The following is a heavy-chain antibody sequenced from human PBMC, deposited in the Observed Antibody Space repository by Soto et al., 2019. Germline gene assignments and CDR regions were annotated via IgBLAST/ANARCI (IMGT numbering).Heavy chain of an antibody. D-gene: IGHD1-26*01. CDR2: ISGSGGST. Sequence: GGSLRLSCAASGFNFSRYAMSWVRQAPGKGLEWVSSISGSGGSTYYADSVKGRFTISRDNSKNTLFLQMNSLRAEDTAVFYCAKKDAYYTGYFDYWGQGTLVTVSS. CDR1: GFNFSRYA. J-gene: IGHJ4*02. CDR3: AKKDAYYTGYFDY. V-gene: IGHV3-23*01.